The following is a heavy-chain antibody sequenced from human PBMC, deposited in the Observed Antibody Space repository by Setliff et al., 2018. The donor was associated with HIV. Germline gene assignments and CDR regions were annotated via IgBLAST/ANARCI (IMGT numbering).Heavy chain of an antibody. CDR3: ARGRATISSPELDAFDI. D-gene: IGHD5-12*01. J-gene: IGHJ3*02. Sequence: ASVKVSCKTSGYNFENYAINWVRQAPGQGLEWMGWISTYSDETSSSQNLQGRLTMTTGTSAGTAYMELRSLRSDDTAVYYCARGRATISSPELDAFDIWGQGTMVTVSS. V-gene: IGHV1-18*01. CDR1: GYNFENYA. CDR2: ISTYSDET.